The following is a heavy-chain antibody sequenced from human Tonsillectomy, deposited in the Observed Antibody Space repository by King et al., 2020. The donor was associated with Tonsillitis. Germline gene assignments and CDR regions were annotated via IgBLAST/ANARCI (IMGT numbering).Heavy chain of an antibody. V-gene: IGHV4-39*01. J-gene: IGHJ4*02. CDR3: ARGSRLGIYYFDY. D-gene: IGHD3-22*01. Sequence: QLQESGPGLVKPSETLSLTCTVSGDSISSSSYYWGWIRQPPGKGLEWIGSIYYSGSTYYNPSLKSRVTMSVDTSHIQFSLKLSSVSAGDTAVYYCARGSRLGIYYFDYWGQGTLVTVSS. CDR2: IYYSGST. CDR1: GDSISSSSYY.